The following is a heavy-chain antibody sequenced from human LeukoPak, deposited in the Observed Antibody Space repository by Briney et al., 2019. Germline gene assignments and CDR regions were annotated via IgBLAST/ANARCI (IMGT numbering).Heavy chain of an antibody. Sequence: PGGSLRLSCAASGFTFSSYAMSWVRQAPGKGLEWVSAISGSGGSTYYADSVKGRFTISRDTSKNTLYLQMNSLRAEDTDVYYCEKLVGCSYGYFDYWGQGTLVTVSS. CDR3: EKLVGCSYGYFDY. J-gene: IGHJ4*02. D-gene: IGHD5-18*01. V-gene: IGHV3-23*01. CDR2: ISGSGGST. CDR1: GFTFSSYA.